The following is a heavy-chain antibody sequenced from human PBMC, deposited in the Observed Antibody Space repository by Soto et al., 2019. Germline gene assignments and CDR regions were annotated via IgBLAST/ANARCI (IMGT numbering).Heavy chain of an antibody. D-gene: IGHD6-6*01. Sequence: ASVKVSCKAFGYTFTTYGLSWVRQAPGQGLEWMGWVSPYNGNTYYAPRLQGRVTMTTDTTTTTAYMSLRSLRSDDTAIYYCVRGGILEANRPYYYYGLDVWGQGTPVTVSS. CDR2: VSPYNGNT. V-gene: IGHV1-18*01. J-gene: IGHJ6*02. CDR1: GYTFTTYG. CDR3: VRGGILEANRPYYYYGLDV.